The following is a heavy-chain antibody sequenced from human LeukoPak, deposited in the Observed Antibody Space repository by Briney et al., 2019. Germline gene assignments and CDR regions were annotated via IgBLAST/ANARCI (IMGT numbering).Heavy chain of an antibody. CDR3: TTSSSWHASFDY. D-gene: IGHD6-13*01. Sequence: PGGSLRLSRAASGFTFSSYAMSWVRQAPGKGLEWVSAISGSGGSTYYADSVKGRFTISRDNTKNTLYLQMNSLKTEDTAVYYCTTSSSWHASFDYWGQGTLVTVSS. CDR1: GFTFSSYA. CDR2: ISGSGGST. V-gene: IGHV3-23*01. J-gene: IGHJ4*02.